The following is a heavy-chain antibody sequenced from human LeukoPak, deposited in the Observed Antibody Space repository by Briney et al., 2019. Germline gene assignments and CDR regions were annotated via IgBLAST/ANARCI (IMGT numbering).Heavy chain of an antibody. D-gene: IGHD5-12*01. Sequence: SGTLSLTCAVSGGSISSSNWWSWVRQPPGKGLEWIGSIYHSGSTYYNPSLKSRVTISVDTSKNQFSLKLSSVTAADTAVYYCARESPTRAFYYYYYMDVWGKGTTVTVSS. CDR2: IYHSGST. CDR1: GGSISSSNW. V-gene: IGHV4-4*02. J-gene: IGHJ6*03. CDR3: ARESPTRAFYYYYYMDV.